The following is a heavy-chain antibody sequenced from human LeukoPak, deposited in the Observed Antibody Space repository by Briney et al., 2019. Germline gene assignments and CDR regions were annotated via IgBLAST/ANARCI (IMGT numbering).Heavy chain of an antibody. CDR1: GFSFSTSGVG. CDR3: AHRRGIAVAGPFDY. D-gene: IGHD6-19*01. V-gene: IGHV2-5*02. CDR2: IYWDDDK. J-gene: IGHJ4*02. Sequence: SGPTLVKPTQTLTLTCTFSGFSFSTSGVGVGWIRQPPGKALEWLALIYWDDDKRYSPSLKSRLTITKDTSKNQVVLTMTNMDPVDTATYYCAHRRGIAVAGPFDYWGQGTLVTVSS.